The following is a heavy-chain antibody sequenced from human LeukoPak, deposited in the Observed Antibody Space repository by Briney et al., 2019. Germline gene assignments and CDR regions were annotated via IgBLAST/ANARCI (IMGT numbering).Heavy chain of an antibody. J-gene: IGHJ6*02. V-gene: IGHV3-23*01. CDR1: GFTFSSYA. CDR3: AKVPTRGYYYGMDV. Sequence: GGSLRLSCAASGFTFSSYAMSWVRQAPGKGLEWVSAISGSGGSTYYADSVKGRFTIPRDNSKNTLYLQMNSLRAEDTAVYYCAKVPTRGYYYGMDVWGQGTTVTVSS. CDR2: ISGSGGST.